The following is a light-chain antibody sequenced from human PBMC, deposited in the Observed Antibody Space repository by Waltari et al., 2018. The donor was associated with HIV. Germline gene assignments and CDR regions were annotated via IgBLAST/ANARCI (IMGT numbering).Light chain of an antibody. CDR3: GAWDSGLSAWV. CDR2: DNN. CDR1: SSHIWNIQ. J-gene: IGLJ3*02. V-gene: IGLV1-51*01. Sequence: HSVLTQPPSVSAAPGTKVTISCSGSSSHIWNIQVSLYPQFPGTAPKLLNYDNNNRPAGSPDRFAGTKSGTSATLGITGLQTGDEAGYYCGAWDSGLSAWVFGGGTKLTVL.